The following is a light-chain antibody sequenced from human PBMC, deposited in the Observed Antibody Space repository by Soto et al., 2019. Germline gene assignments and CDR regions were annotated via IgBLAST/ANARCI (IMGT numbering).Light chain of an antibody. Sequence: EIALTQSPGTLSLSPGERATLSCRASQSVSSSYLAWYQQKPGQAPRLLIYGVSSRATGIPDRFSGSGAGTDFTLTISRLEPEDFAVYYCQQYGDSPLTFGGGTKVDIK. J-gene: IGKJ4*01. CDR1: QSVSSSY. V-gene: IGKV3-20*01. CDR2: GVS. CDR3: QQYGDSPLT.